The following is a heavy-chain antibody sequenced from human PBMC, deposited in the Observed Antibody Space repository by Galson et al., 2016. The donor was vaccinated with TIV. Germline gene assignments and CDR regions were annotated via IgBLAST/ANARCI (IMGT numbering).Heavy chain of an antibody. CDR3: ATNWAPDY. J-gene: IGHJ4*02. D-gene: IGHD1-1*01. CDR2: IKKDGSEK. CDR1: RFNFSDYW. Sequence: SLRLSCAVSRFNFSDYWMSWVRQAPGKGLEWVANIKKDGSEKNYVGSVEGRFAVSRDNGKNSLYLQMNSLRVEDTAVYYCATNWAPDYWGQGTLVTVSS. V-gene: IGHV3-7*01.